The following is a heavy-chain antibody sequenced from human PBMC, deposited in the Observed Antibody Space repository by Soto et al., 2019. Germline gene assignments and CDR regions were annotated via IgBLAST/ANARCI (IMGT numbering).Heavy chain of an antibody. D-gene: IGHD1-26*01. CDR3: AKDRVGAALLRGMDV. V-gene: IGHV3-30*18. CDR1: GFTFSSYG. Sequence: QVQLVESGGGVVQPGRSLRLSCAASGFTFSSYGMHWVRQAPGKGLEWVAVISYDGSNKYYADSVKGRFTISRDNSKNTLYLQMNSLRAEDTAVYYCAKDRVGAALLRGMDVWGQGTTVTVSS. J-gene: IGHJ6*02. CDR2: ISYDGSNK.